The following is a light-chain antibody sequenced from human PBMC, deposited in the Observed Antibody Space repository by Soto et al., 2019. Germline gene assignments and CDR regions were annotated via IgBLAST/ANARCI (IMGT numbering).Light chain of an antibody. V-gene: IGKV1-16*01. CDR2: AAS. CDR1: QDIKNY. J-gene: IGKJ3*01. CDR3: QQYSTYPLT. Sequence: DIPMTQSPSSLSASVGDRVTITCRASQDIKNYVAWFQQKSGRAPKSLIYAASHLQSGVPSRFSGSGSGTVSTLTISSLQDEDFATYYSQQYSTYPLTFGPGTKVHIK.